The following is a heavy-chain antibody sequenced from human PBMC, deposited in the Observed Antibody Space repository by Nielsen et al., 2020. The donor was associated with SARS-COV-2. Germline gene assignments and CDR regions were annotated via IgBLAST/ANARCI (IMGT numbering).Heavy chain of an antibody. V-gene: IGHV5-51*01. CDR3: ARFLGYCTGGSCATDFYYYAMDV. D-gene: IGHD2-15*01. J-gene: IGHJ6*02. Sequence: GESLKISCRGSGYSFNTYWIVWVRQMPGKGLEWMGIIYPGDSETRYSPSFQGQVTISADKSNSTAYLQWSSLKASDTAMYYCARFLGYCTGGSCATDFYYYAMDVWGQGTTVTISS. CDR2: IYPGDSET. CDR1: GYSFNTYW.